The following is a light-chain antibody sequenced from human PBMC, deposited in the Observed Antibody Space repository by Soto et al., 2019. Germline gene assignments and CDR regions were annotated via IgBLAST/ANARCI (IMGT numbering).Light chain of an antibody. CDR1: QSVSSNF. V-gene: IGKV3-20*01. CDR3: EQYGSSPRT. Sequence: EIVLTQSPGTLSLSPGEGATLSCRASQSVSSNFLAWYQQRPGQPPTLLISGASNRATRIPDRFSGSGTGTDFNLTISRLESEDFGVYYCEQYGSSPRTSGQGTKGDSK. J-gene: IGKJ1*01. CDR2: GAS.